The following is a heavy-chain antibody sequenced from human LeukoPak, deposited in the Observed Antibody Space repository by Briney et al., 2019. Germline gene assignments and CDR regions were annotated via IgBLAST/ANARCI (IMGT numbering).Heavy chain of an antibody. V-gene: IGHV4-4*09. CDR1: GGSISSYY. CDR3: ARQGHYPAPFMDV. J-gene: IGHJ6*03. CDR2: IYTSGST. D-gene: IGHD3-10*01. Sequence: PSETLSLTCTVSGGSISSYYWSWIRQPPGKGLEWIGYIYTSGSTNYNPSLKSRVTISVDTSKNQFSLKLSSVTAADTAVYYCARQGHYPAPFMDVWGKGTTVTVSS.